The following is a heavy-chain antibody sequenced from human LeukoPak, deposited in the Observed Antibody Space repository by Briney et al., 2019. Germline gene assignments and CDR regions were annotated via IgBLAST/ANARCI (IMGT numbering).Heavy chain of an antibody. Sequence: GGSLRLSCAASGFTFSSYAMSWVRQAPGKGLEWVSAISGSGGSTYYADSVKGRFTISRDNSKNTLYLQMNSLRAEDTAVYYCARGADVYYDSSGYYFDYWGQGTLVTVSS. V-gene: IGHV3-23*01. CDR2: ISGSGGST. J-gene: IGHJ4*02. D-gene: IGHD3-22*01. CDR1: GFTFSSYA. CDR3: ARGADVYYDSSGYYFDY.